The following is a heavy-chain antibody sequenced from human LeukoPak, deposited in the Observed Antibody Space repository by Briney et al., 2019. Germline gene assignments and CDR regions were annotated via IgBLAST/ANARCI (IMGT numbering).Heavy chain of an antibody. CDR2: VNLQGST. Sequence: PSETLSLTCGVSGGSITSTNYWTWVRPPPGKGLEWIGEVNLQGSTNYNPSLMGRVAISVDMSENHISLQLTSVAAADTAVYYCATDKGYHYYWGQGTLVTVSS. CDR3: ATDKGYHYY. J-gene: IGHJ4*02. D-gene: IGHD5-12*01. CDR1: GGSITSTNY. V-gene: IGHV4-4*02.